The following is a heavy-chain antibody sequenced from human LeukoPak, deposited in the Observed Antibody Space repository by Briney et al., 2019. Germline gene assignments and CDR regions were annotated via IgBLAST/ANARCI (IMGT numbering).Heavy chain of an antibody. Sequence: SQTLSLTCTVSGGSISSGGYYWSWIRQPPGKGLEWIGYIYHSGSTYYNPSLKSRVTISVDRSKNQFSLKLSSVTAADTAVYYCARVPRFLEWLFSAFDIWGQGTMVTV. CDR1: GGSISSGGYY. V-gene: IGHV4-30-2*01. D-gene: IGHD3-3*01. CDR3: ARVPRFLEWLFSAFDI. J-gene: IGHJ3*02. CDR2: IYHSGST.